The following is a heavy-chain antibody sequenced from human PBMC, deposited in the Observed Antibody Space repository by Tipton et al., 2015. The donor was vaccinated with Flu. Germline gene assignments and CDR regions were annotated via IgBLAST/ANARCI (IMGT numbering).Heavy chain of an antibody. CDR3: ASLAGYSSSWYGLNFDY. Sequence: TLSLTCTVSGGSISSSSYYWGWIRQPPGKGLEWIGSIYYSGSTYYNPSLKSRVTISVDTSKNQFSLKLSSVTAADTAVYYCASLAGYSSSWYGLNFDYWGQGTLVTVSS. CDR1: GGSISSSSYY. V-gene: IGHV4-39*01. D-gene: IGHD6-13*01. CDR2: IYYSGST. J-gene: IGHJ4*02.